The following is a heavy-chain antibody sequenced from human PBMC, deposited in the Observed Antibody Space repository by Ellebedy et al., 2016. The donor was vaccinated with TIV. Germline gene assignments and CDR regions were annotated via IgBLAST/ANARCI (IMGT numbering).Heavy chain of an antibody. Sequence: AASVKVSCKATGGVFTSFGLSWVRQAPGHGLEWMGGIVPVLLTTKSAQKFQGRVTFTADESTSTAYMELSSLRSEDTAMYYCARGRELDLGSGSPELAFWGQGTLVTVSS. D-gene: IGHD3-10*01. CDR2: IVPVLLTT. CDR3: ARGRELDLGSGSPELAF. J-gene: IGHJ4*02. CDR1: GGVFTSFG. V-gene: IGHV1-69*13.